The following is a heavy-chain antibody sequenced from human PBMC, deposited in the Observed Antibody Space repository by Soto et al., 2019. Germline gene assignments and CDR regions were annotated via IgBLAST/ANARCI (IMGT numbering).Heavy chain of an antibody. J-gene: IGHJ6*02. D-gene: IGHD6-19*01. V-gene: IGHV3-72*01. CDR2: IRRKANSYTT. CDR3: AMLGGWSGGSSGMDV. Sequence: PGGSLRLSCAASGLIFSDYHMDWVRQAPGKGLEWVGRIRRKANSYTTEYAASVKGRLTISRADSKNSLYLQMNSQKSEDTAVYYCAMLGGWSGGSSGMDVWGQGTMVTVSS. CDR1: GLIFSDYH.